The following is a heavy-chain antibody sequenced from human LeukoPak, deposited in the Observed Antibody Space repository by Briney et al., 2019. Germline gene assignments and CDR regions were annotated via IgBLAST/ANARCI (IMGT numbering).Heavy chain of an antibody. J-gene: IGHJ4*02. D-gene: IGHD6-13*01. CDR3: ARGDIAATGTPFDN. Sequence: SETLSLTCAVYGGSFSGYYWSWVRQPPGKGLEWIGEINHSGSTNYNPSLKSRVTISVDTSKNQFSLKLSSVTAADTAVYYCARGDIAATGTPFDNWGQGTLVTVSS. CDR2: INHSGST. CDR1: GGSFSGYY. V-gene: IGHV4-34*01.